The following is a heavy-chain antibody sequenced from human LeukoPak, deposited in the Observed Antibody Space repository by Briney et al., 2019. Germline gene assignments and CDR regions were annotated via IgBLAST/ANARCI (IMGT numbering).Heavy chain of an antibody. D-gene: IGHD1-26*01. CDR3: ARHEYSGSYYGLSWFDP. CDR2: IYYSGST. CDR1: GGSISSSGYY. J-gene: IGHJ5*02. V-gene: IGHV4-39*01. Sequence: PSETLSLTCTVSGGSISSSGYYWGWIRQPPGKGLEWIASIYYSGSTYYNPSLKSRVTISVDTSKNQLSLKLSSLTAADTAVYYCARHEYSGSYYGLSWFDPWGQGTLVTMSS.